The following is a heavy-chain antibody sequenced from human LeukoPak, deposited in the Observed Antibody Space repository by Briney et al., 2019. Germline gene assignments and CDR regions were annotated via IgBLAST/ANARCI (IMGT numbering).Heavy chain of an antibody. V-gene: IGHV3-20*04. CDR2: INWNGGST. J-gene: IGHJ4*02. CDR3: ARDYNTYYYDSSGYSHPLLFDY. CDR1: GLTFDDYG. Sequence: GGSLRLSCAASGLTFDDYGMSWVRQAPGKGLEWVSGINWNGGSTGYADSVKGRFTISRDNAKNSLYLQMNSLRAEDTALYYCARDYNTYYYDSSGYSHPLLFDYWGQGTLVTV. D-gene: IGHD3-22*01.